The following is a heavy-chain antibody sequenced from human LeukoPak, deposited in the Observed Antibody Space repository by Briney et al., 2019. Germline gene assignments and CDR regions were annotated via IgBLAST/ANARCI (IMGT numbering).Heavy chain of an antibody. CDR3: ARGAYYYGSGKIFDY. CDR2: IYNSGST. Sequence: PSETLSLTCTVSDGSISGYYWSWLRQPPGKGLEWIGYIYNSGSTNYNPSPKSRVTMSVDTSKNQFSLKLSSVTAADTAVYYCARGAYYYGSGKIFDYWGQGTLVTVSS. J-gene: IGHJ4*02. V-gene: IGHV4-59*12. CDR1: DGSISGYY. D-gene: IGHD3-10*01.